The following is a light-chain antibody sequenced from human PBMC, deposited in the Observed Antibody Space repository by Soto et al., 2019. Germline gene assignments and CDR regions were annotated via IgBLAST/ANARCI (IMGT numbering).Light chain of an antibody. Sequence: EIVMTQSPATLSVSPGERPTLSCRASQSVGSNLAWYQQKPGQPPRLLIYGASTRATGIPARFSGSGSGTEFTLTISSLQSEDFAIYFCQQYNNWPPDRTFGQGTKVEIK. CDR1: QSVGSN. V-gene: IGKV3-15*01. J-gene: IGKJ1*01. CDR2: GAS. CDR3: QQYNNWPPDRT.